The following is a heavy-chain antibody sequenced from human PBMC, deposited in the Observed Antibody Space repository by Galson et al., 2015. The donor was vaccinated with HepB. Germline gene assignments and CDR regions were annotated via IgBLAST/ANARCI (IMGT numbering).Heavy chain of an antibody. V-gene: IGHV3-66*01. Sequence: SLRLSCAASEVTVSTNYMNWVRQSPGKGLEWVSVIYSGGTTYYADSVKGRFTISRDNSKNTLYLQMNSLRVEDTAVYYCARDSAAGIYYFDYWGQGTLVTVSS. D-gene: IGHD6-13*01. CDR2: IYSGGTT. CDR3: ARDSAAGIYYFDY. CDR1: EVTVSTNY. J-gene: IGHJ4*02.